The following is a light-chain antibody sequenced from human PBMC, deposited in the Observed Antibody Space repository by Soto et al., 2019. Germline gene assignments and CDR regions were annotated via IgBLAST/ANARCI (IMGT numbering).Light chain of an antibody. CDR3: QQYNSYSQT. CDR1: QSISSW. Sequence: DIQMTQSPSTLSAAVGDKVTITCRASQSISSWLSWYQQKPGKAPKLLIYKASSLSSGVPSRFSGSGSGTEFTLTISSLQPDDFATYSCQQYNSYSQTFGQGTKVAIK. V-gene: IGKV1-5*03. J-gene: IGKJ1*01. CDR2: KAS.